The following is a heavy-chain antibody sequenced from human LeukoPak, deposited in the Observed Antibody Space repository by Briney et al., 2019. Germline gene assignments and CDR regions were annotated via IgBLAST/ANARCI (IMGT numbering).Heavy chain of an antibody. J-gene: IGHJ4*02. V-gene: IGHV3-7*01. CDR1: GFTFSSYW. Sequence: PGGSLRLSCAASGFTFSSYWMTWVRLAPGKGLEWVANIKEDGGEQYSVDSVKGRFTISRDNAKNSLYLQMNSLRAEDTAVYYCARGGGYSYGPRFDYWGQGTLVTVSS. CDR2: IKEDGGEQ. D-gene: IGHD5-18*01. CDR3: ARGGGYSYGPRFDY.